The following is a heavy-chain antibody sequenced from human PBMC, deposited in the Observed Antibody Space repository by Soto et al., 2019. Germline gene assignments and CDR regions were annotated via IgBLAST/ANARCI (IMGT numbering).Heavy chain of an antibody. Sequence: GGSLRLSCAASGFTFSNAWMNWVRQAPGKGLEWVGRIKSKTDGGTTDYAAPVKGRFTISRDDSKNTLYLQMNSLKTEDTAVYYCTTSDYYDSRPVSYWGQGTLVTVSS. D-gene: IGHD3-22*01. J-gene: IGHJ4*02. CDR2: IKSKTDGGTT. V-gene: IGHV3-15*07. CDR1: GFTFSNAW. CDR3: TTSDYYDSRPVSY.